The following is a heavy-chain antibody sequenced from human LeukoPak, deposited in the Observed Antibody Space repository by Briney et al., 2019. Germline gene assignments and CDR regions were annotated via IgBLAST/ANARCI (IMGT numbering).Heavy chain of an antibody. J-gene: IGHJ4*02. CDR3: ARSFGSGSYFFDY. CDR2: ISYSGTT. Sequence: SETLSLTCTVSSGSISSFYWSWIRQPPGKGLEYIGYISYSGTTSYNPSLKSRVTISVDTSRNQFSLKLSSVTAADTAVYYCARSFGSGSYFFDYWGQGTLVTVSS. D-gene: IGHD3-10*01. V-gene: IGHV4-59*01. CDR1: SGSISSFY.